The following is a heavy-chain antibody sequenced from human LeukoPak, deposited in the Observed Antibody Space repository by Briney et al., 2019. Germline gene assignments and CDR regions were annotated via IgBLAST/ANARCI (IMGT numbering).Heavy chain of an antibody. Sequence: PGGSLRLSCAASGFTFSNAWMTWVRQAPGKGLEWVGRVKSKFNAGTTDYAAPVKGRFTISRDDSKNTVYLQMNSLKTEDTAVYYCTTSFEDCDGDCFNYWGQGTLVTVSS. D-gene: IGHD2-21*01. CDR3: TTSFEDCDGDCFNY. V-gene: IGHV3-15*01. CDR2: VKSKFNAGTT. J-gene: IGHJ4*02. CDR1: GFTFSNAW.